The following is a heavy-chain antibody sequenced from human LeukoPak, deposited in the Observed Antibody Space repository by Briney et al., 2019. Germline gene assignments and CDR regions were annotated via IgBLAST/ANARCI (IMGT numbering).Heavy chain of an antibody. Sequence: GGSLRLSCTASGFTFSNVWMSWVRQAPGKGLEGVGRVKSIVDGGTTDYAAPVKGRFTISRDDSKNTLNLQMNSLKTEDTAVYYCTTGIRGDWGQGTLVTVSS. V-gene: IGHV3-15*01. D-gene: IGHD3-10*01. CDR2: VKSIVDGGTT. J-gene: IGHJ4*02. CDR3: TTGIRGD. CDR1: GFTFSNVW.